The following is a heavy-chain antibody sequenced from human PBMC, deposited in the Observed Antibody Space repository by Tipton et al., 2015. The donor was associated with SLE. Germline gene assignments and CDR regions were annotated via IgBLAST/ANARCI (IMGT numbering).Heavy chain of an antibody. V-gene: IGHV4-59*08. CDR1: GGSISSHY. CDR3: VRVHCSAGNCYWFDP. J-gene: IGHJ5*02. CDR2: MGYSGSS. Sequence: TLSLTCTVSGGSISSHYWSWIRQPPGRGLEWIGYMGYSGSSHYDPSLKSRVTISVDTSKNQFSLKLSSVTAADTAVYYCVRVHCSAGNCYWFDPWGQGTLVTVSS. D-gene: IGHD2-15*01.